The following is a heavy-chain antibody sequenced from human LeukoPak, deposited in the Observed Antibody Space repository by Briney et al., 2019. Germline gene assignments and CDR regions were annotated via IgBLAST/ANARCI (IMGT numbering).Heavy chain of an antibody. D-gene: IGHD4-17*01. J-gene: IGHJ4*02. CDR3: ARDSPRKPTTVSDY. CDR1: GYTFTSYG. V-gene: IGHV1-18*01. CDR2: ISAYNGNT. Sequence: ASVKVSCKASGYTFTSYGISWVRQAPGQGLEWMRWISAYNGNTNYAQKLQGRVTMTTDTSTSTAYMELRSLRSDDTAVYYCARDSPRKPTTVSDYWGQGTLVTVSS.